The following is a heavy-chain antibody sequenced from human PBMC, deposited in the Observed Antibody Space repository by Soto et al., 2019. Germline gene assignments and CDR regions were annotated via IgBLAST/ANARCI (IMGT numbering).Heavy chain of an antibody. Sequence: ASVKVSCKASGYTFTSYAMHWVRQAPGQRLEWMGWINAGNGNTKYSQKFQGRVTITRDTSASTAYMELSSLRSEDTAVYYCARELVDCTNGVCYFYYGMDVWGQGTTVTVSS. D-gene: IGHD2-8*01. V-gene: IGHV1-3*01. CDR1: GYTFTSYA. J-gene: IGHJ6*02. CDR2: INAGNGNT. CDR3: ARELVDCTNGVCYFYYGMDV.